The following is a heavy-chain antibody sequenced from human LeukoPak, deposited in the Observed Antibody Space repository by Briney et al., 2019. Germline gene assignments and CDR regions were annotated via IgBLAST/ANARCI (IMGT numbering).Heavy chain of an antibody. Sequence: ASVKVSCKAFGYTFTSNYMHWVRQAPGQGPEWMGVISPSGGSTTYAQKFQGRATMTRDMSTSTDYMELSSLRSEDTAIYYCARDNSVGDNAWWFDPWGQGTLVTVSS. CDR2: ISPSGGST. V-gene: IGHV1-46*01. CDR1: GYTFTSNY. J-gene: IGHJ5*02. D-gene: IGHD1-26*01. CDR3: ARDNSVGDNAWWFDP.